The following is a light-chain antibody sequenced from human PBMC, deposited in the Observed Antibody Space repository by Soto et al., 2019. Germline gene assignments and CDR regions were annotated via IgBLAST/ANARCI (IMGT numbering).Light chain of an antibody. CDR1: QSVN. CDR2: ATS. Sequence: EIVLTQSPGTLSLSPRERATLSCRASQSVNLAWYQKKPGQAPRLLISATSSTLSGIPDRFSGSGSGTDFTLTISRLEPEDFAEYYCQHYGSPPWTFGQGTKVEIK. J-gene: IGKJ1*01. V-gene: IGKV3-20*01. CDR3: QHYGSPPWT.